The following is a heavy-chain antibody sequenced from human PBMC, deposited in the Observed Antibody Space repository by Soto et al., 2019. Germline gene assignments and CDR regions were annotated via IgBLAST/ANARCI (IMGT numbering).Heavy chain of an antibody. V-gene: IGHV1-69*01. J-gene: IGHJ4*02. CDR2: ISPFVGIT. D-gene: IGHD3-22*01. Sequence: LVQSGAEVKKPGSSVRVSCKATFGRNTVCWVRQAPGQGLEWVGGISPFVGITHYAQKFQGRVTITADESTSTAYMELGSLTSDDTAVYYCAKTHFYETGGVFDDFDYWGQGTLVTVSS. CDR1: TFGRNT. CDR3: AKTHFYETGGVFDDFDY.